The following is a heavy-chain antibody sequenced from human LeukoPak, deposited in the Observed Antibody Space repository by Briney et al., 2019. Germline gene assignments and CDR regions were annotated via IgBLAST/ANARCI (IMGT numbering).Heavy chain of an antibody. Sequence: GRSLRLSCAASGFPFSFYAMHWVRQAPGKGLEWVGVISYNGSNKYYADSVKGRFTLSRDNSKNMLFLQMNSLRAEDTAVYYCARGRNTRSLDYWGQGTLVTVFS. J-gene: IGHJ4*02. CDR2: ISYNGSNK. D-gene: IGHD2-15*01. CDR1: GFPFSFYA. CDR3: ARGRNTRSLDY. V-gene: IGHV3-30*04.